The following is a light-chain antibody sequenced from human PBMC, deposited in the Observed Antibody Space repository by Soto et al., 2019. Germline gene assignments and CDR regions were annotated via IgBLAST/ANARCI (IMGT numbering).Light chain of an antibody. J-gene: IGKJ4*01. CDR1: QSVLYSSNNKNY. Sequence: DIVMTQSPDSLAVSLGERATINCKSSQSVLYSSNNKNYLAWYQQKPGQPPKLLIYWASTRESGVPDRFSGSGSGTDLTLTISSLQAEDVPVYYCQQYYSTPSFGGGTKVEIK. CDR2: WAS. CDR3: QQYYSTPS. V-gene: IGKV4-1*01.